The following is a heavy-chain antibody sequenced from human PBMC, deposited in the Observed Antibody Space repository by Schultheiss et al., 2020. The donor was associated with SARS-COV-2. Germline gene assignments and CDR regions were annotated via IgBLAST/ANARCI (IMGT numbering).Heavy chain of an antibody. V-gene: IGHV3-15*01. J-gene: IGHJ4*02. D-gene: IGHD3-22*01. CDR1: GFTFSSYG. CDR3: AKGRTTMIVVAPFDY. CDR2: IKSKTDGGTT. Sequence: GESLKISCAASGFTFSSYGMHWVRQAPGKGLEWVGRIKSKTDGGTTDYAAPVKGRFTISRDNSKNTLYLQMNSLRAEDTAVYYCAKGRTTMIVVAPFDYWGQGTLVTVSS.